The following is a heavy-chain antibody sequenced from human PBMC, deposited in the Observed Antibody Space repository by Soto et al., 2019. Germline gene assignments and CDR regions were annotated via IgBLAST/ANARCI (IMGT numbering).Heavy chain of an antibody. D-gene: IGHD6-19*01. CDR1: GGTFSSYT. V-gene: IGHV1-69*02. CDR2: IIPILGIT. Sequence: QVKLVQSGAEVKKPESSVKVSCKASGGTFSSYTISWVRQAPGQGLEWMGRIIPILGITNYAQKFQGRVTITADKSTSTAYMELSSLRSEDTAVYYCAIAVAGTHGMDVWGQGTTVTVSS. CDR3: AIAVAGTHGMDV. J-gene: IGHJ6*02.